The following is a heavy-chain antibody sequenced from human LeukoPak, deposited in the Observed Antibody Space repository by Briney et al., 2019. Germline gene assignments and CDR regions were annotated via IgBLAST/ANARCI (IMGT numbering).Heavy chain of an antibody. Sequence: KSSETLSLTCTVSGGSISSSSYYWGWIRQPPGKGLEWIGSIYYSGSTYYNPSLKSRVTISVDTSKNQFSLKLSSVTAADTAVYYCARRGGWLPRPTLDYWGQGTLVTVSS. CDR3: ARRGGWLPRPTLDY. J-gene: IGHJ4*02. CDR1: GGSISSSSYY. V-gene: IGHV4-39*01. CDR2: IYYSGST. D-gene: IGHD5-24*01.